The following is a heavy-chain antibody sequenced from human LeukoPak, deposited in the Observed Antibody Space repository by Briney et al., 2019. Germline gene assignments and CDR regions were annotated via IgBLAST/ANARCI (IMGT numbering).Heavy chain of an antibody. CDR3: ARWGPVVPAAILEYHWFDP. Sequence: GASVKVSCKASGYTFTGYYMHWVRQAPGQGLEWMGWINPNSGGTNYAQKFQGRVTMTRDTSISTAYMELSRLRSDDTAVYYCARWGPVVPAAILEYHWFDPWGQGTLVTVSS. CDR2: INPNSGGT. CDR1: GYTFTGYY. J-gene: IGHJ5*02. V-gene: IGHV1-2*02. D-gene: IGHD2-2*02.